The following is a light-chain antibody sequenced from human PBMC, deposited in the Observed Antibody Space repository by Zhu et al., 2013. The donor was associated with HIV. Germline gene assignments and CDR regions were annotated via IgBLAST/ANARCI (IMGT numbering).Light chain of an antibody. V-gene: IGKV1-5*01. Sequence: DIQLTQSPSALSASVGDRVTITCRTSQDISTWLAWYQQAPGKAPKLLIFDAFRLQTGVSSRFSGSGFRTEFTLTINSLQPEDFATYYCQQYNSYSTFGQGAKVDFK. CDR3: QQYNSYST. CDR2: DAF. J-gene: IGKJ1*01. CDR1: QDISTW.